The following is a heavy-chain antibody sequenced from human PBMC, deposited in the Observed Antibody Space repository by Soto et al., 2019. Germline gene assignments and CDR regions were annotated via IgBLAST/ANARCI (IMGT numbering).Heavy chain of an antibody. Sequence: QVQLVQSGAEEKKPGASVKVSCKASGYTFTSYAMHWVRQAPGQRLEWMGWINAGNGNTKCSQKFQGRVTITRDTSASTAYMELSSLRSEDTAVYYCARVTVPKKLGAPDYWGQGTLVTVSS. CDR3: ARVTVPKKLGAPDY. CDR1: GYTFTSYA. J-gene: IGHJ4*02. CDR2: INAGNGNT. D-gene: IGHD1-26*01. V-gene: IGHV1-3*05.